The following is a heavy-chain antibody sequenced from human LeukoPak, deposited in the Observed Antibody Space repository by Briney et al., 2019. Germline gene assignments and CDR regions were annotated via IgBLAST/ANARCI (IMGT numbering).Heavy chain of an antibody. CDR3: ARGIALAGTTDY. J-gene: IGHJ4*02. CDR2: ISGSGGST. V-gene: IGHV3-23*01. CDR1: GFTFSSYA. Sequence: GGSLRLSCAASGFTFSSYAMSWVRQAPGKGLEWVSAISGSGGSTYYADSVKGRFTISRDNSKNTLYLQMNSLRAEDTAVYYCARGIALAGTTDYWGQGTLVTVSS. D-gene: IGHD6-19*01.